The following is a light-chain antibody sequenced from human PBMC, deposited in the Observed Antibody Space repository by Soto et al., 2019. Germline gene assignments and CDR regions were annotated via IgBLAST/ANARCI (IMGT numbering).Light chain of an antibody. CDR3: QQYYSTPRT. CDR1: QSVLYTSDNKNY. J-gene: IGKJ5*01. V-gene: IGKV4-1*01. Sequence: IVMTQSPDSLTVSLCERATINCKSSQSVLYTSDNKNYLAWYQQKPGQPPKLLIYWASTRESGVPDRFSGSGSGTDFTLTISGLQPGDVAVYYCQQYYSTPRTFGQGTRLEIK. CDR2: WAS.